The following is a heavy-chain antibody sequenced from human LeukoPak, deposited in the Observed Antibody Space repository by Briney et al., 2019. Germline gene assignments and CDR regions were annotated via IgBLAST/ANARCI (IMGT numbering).Heavy chain of an antibody. CDR1: GFTFSGYA. Sequence: GGSLRLSCAGYGFTFSGYAMSWVRQAPGKGLEWVSGIGGSGGSTYYADSVKGRFTISRDNSKNTLYLQMNSLRAEDTAVYYWAKDPSVLSGDYMDLWGKGTTVTVSS. J-gene: IGHJ6*03. D-gene: IGHD3-16*02. CDR2: IGGSGGST. V-gene: IGHV3-23*01. CDR3: AKDPSVLSGDYMDL.